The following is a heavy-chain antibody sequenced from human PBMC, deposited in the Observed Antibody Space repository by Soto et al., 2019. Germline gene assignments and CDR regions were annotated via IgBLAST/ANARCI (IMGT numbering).Heavy chain of an antibody. CDR3: ARDLWVEPELYYYGMDV. D-gene: IGHD1-1*01. V-gene: IGHV4-30-4*01. Sequence: SQTLSLTCTVSGDSISSADYYWSWIRQTPGKGLEWIGHIFYSGTTYYNPSLKSRLTISVDTSKNHFSLRLTSVTAADTAVYYCARDLWVEPELYYYGMDVWGQGTTVTVSS. CDR2: IFYSGTT. CDR1: GDSISSADYY. J-gene: IGHJ6*02.